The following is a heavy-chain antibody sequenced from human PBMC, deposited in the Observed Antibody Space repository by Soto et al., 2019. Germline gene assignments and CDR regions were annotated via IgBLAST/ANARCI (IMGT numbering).Heavy chain of an antibody. Sequence: GASVKVSCKASGYTFTGYYMHWVRQAPGQGLEWMGWINPNSGGTNYAQKFQGWVTMTRDTSISTAYMELSRLRSDDTAVYYCARGRRSSWSRLGIAVAGIWFDPWGQGTLVTVSS. V-gene: IGHV1-2*04. CDR1: GYTFTGYY. CDR3: ARGRRSSWSRLGIAVAGIWFDP. J-gene: IGHJ5*02. CDR2: INPNSGGT. D-gene: IGHD6-19*01.